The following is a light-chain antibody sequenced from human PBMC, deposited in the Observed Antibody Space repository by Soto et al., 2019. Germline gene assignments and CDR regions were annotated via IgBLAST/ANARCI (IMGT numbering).Light chain of an antibody. CDR1: QSISRY. J-gene: IGKJ1*01. CDR2: AAS. V-gene: IGKV1-39*01. CDR3: QQYNSFPRT. Sequence: DIQMTQSPSSLSASVGDRVTITCRAIQSISRYLIWYQQKPGKAPTFLIYAASSLESGVPSRFSGSGSGTDFTLTISSLQPEDFATYYCQQYNSFPRTFGQGTKVEIK.